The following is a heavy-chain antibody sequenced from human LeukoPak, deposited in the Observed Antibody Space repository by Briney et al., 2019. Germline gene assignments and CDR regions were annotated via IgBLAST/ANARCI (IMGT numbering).Heavy chain of an antibody. CDR3: AREVRGAITVFDY. J-gene: IGHJ4*02. D-gene: IGHD3-10*01. Sequence: GGSLRLSCAASGFTFSSYAMHWVRRAPGKGLEWVGVISYDGSNKYSADSVKGRFTISRDNSKNTLYLQMNSLRTEDTAVYYCAREVRGAITVFDYWGQGTLVTVSS. CDR1: GFTFSSYA. CDR2: ISYDGSNK. V-gene: IGHV3-30-3*01.